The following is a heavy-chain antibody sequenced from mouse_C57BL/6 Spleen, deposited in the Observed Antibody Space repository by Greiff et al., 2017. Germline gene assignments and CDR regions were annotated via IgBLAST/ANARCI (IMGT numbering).Heavy chain of an antibody. V-gene: IGHV5-17*01. CDR1: GFTFSDYG. Sequence: EVQVVESGGGLVKPGGSLKLSCAASGFTFSDYGMHWVRQAPEKGLEWVAYISSGSSTIYYADTVKGRFTISRDNAKNTLFLQMTSLRSEDTAMYYCARDDYGRAMDYWGQGTSVTVSS. CDR2: ISSGSSTI. D-gene: IGHD2-4*01. J-gene: IGHJ4*01. CDR3: ARDDYGRAMDY.